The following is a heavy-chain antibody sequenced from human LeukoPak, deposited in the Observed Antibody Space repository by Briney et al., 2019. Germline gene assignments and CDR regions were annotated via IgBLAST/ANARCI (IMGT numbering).Heavy chain of an antibody. J-gene: IGHJ4*02. V-gene: IGHV3-30*02. Sequence: PGGSLRLSCAASGFTFSSYGMHWVRQAPGKGLEWVAVIWYDGSNKYYADSVKGRFTISRDNSKNTLYLQMNSLRAEDTAVYYCAKASYYDGSGYSPGYYWGQGTLVTVSS. CDR1: GFTFSSYG. D-gene: IGHD3-22*01. CDR3: AKASYYDGSGYSPGYY. CDR2: IWYDGSNK.